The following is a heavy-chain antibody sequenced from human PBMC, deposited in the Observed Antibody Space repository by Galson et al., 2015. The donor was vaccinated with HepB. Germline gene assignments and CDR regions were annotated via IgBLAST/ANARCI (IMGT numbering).Heavy chain of an antibody. CDR1: GITINDKY. CDR2: ISGRDSTS. V-gene: IGHV3-11*01. D-gene: IGHD3-3*01. J-gene: IGHJ6*03. CDR3: ARVERIEAGDFWSGYSYYYYMDV. Sequence: SLRLSCAVSGITINDKYMSWIRQAPGKGLEWISHISGRDSTSYYADSVQGRFTISRDNARNSLVLQMDSLRDEDTAVYYCARVERIEAGDFWSGYSYYYYMDVWGKGTSVTVSS.